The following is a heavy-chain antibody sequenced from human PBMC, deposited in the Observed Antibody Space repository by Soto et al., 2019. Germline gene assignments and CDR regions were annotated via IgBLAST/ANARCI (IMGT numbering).Heavy chain of an antibody. J-gene: IGHJ6*02. Sequence: HGESLKISCRGSGYSFTKYWIIWVRQVPGKGLEWMGRIDTSYSYSHYSPSFQGHVTISADKSISTGYLQWSSLKASDTAMYYCARYCSSSSCSQLYGMDVWGQGTTVTVSS. CDR3: ARYCSSSSCSQLYGMDV. V-gene: IGHV5-10-1*01. CDR2: IDTSYSYS. D-gene: IGHD2-15*01. CDR1: GYSFTKYW.